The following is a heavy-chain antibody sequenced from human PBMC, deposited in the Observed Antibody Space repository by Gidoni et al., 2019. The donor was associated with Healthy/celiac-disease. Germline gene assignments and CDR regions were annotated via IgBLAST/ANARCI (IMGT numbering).Heavy chain of an antibody. Sequence: QLQLQESGPGLVTPSETLSLTCTVSVGSISSSSYYWGWIRQPPGKGLEWIGCIYYSGSTYYNPSLKSRVTISVDTSKNQFSLKLSSVTAADTAVYYCARHAFIVGATTLDWFDPWGQGTLVTVSS. CDR2: IYYSGST. CDR1: VGSISSSSYY. V-gene: IGHV4-39*01. J-gene: IGHJ5*02. D-gene: IGHD1-26*01. CDR3: ARHAFIVGATTLDWFDP.